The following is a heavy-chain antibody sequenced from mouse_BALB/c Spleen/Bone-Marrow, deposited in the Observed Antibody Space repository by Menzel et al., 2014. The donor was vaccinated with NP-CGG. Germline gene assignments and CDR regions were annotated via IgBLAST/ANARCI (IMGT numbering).Heavy chain of an antibody. CDR2: ISSGGGST. V-gene: IGHV5-12-1*01. J-gene: IGHJ3*02. Sequence: EVKLMESGGGLVKPGGSLKLSCAASGFAFSSYDMSWVRQTPEKRLEWVAYISSGGGSTYYADTVKGRFTISRDKAKNTLYLQMSSLKSEDTAMYYCARQILRGFGYWGQGTPVTVSA. D-gene: IGHD1-1*01. CDR3: ARQILRGFGY. CDR1: GFAFSSYD.